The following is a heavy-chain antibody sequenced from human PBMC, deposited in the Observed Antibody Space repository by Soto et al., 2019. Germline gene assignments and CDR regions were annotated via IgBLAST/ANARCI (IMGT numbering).Heavy chain of an antibody. V-gene: IGHV3-23*01. CDR1: GFTFSSYS. D-gene: IGHD3-9*01. CDR2: ISGSGGST. J-gene: IGHJ6*02. CDR3: AKGPPDYDILTGIYYYGMDV. Sequence: GGSLRLSCAASGFTFSSYSMSWVRQAPGKGLEWVSAISGSGGSTYYADSVKGRFTISRDNSKNTLYLQMNSLRAEDTAVYYCAKGPPDYDILTGIYYYGMDVWGQGTTVTVSS.